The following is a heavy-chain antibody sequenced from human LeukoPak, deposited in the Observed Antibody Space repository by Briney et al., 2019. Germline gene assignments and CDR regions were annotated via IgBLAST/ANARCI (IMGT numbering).Heavy chain of an antibody. CDR2: ISGSADRT. Sequence: GGSLRLSCAASGFTFSSYSMNWVRQAPGKGLEWVSGISGSADRTYYADSVKGRFTISRDNSKNTLYLQMNSLRAEDTALYYCAKVNWNCGENSWGQGTLVTVSS. CDR3: AKVNWNCGENS. D-gene: IGHD1-1*01. CDR1: GFTFSSYS. V-gene: IGHV3-23*01. J-gene: IGHJ5*02.